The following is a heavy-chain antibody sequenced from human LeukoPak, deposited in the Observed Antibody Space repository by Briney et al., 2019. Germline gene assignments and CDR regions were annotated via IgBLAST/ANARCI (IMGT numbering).Heavy chain of an antibody. CDR2: IYYSGST. D-gene: IGHD3-10*01. CDR1: GGSISSSSYY. Sequence: SETLSLTCTVSGGSISSSSYYWGWIRQPPGNGLEWIGSIYYSGSTYYNPFLKSRVTISVDTSKNQFSLKLSSVTAADTAVYYCASSGGARDYWGQGTLVTVSS. CDR3: ASSGGARDY. V-gene: IGHV4-39*01. J-gene: IGHJ4*02.